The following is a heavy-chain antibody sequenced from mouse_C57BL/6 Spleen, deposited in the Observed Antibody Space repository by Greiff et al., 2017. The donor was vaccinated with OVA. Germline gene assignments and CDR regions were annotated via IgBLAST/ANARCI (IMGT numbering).Heavy chain of an antibody. D-gene: IGHD2-5*01. CDR3: ARTYYSNHNWYFDV. J-gene: IGHJ1*03. CDR1: GFSLTSYG. CDR2: IWSGGST. Sequence: VQLVESGPGLVQPSQSLSITCTVSGFSLTSYGVHWVRQSPGKGLEWLGVIWSGGSTDYNAAFISRLSISKDNSKSQVFFKMNSLQADDTAIYYCARTYYSNHNWYFDVWGTGTTVTVSS. V-gene: IGHV2-2*01.